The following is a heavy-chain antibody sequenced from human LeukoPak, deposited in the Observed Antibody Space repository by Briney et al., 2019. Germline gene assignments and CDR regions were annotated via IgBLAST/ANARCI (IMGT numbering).Heavy chain of an antibody. J-gene: IGHJ3*02. CDR3: ARDGYSSGWYDAFDI. Sequence: GGSLRLSCAASGFTFSSFWMSWVRQAPGKGLEWVANIKQDESEKYFVGSVKGRFTISRDNAKNSLYLQMNSLRAEDTALYYCARDGYSSGWYDAFDIWGQGTMVTVSS. CDR2: IKQDESEK. V-gene: IGHV3-7*03. CDR1: GFTFSSFW. D-gene: IGHD6-19*01.